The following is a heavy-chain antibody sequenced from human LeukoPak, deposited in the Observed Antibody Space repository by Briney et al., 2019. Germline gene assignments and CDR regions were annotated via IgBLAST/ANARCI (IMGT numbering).Heavy chain of an antibody. CDR2: IYSGGDT. V-gene: IGHV3-53*01. J-gene: IGHJ6*03. D-gene: IGHD2-2*01. Sequence: GGSLRLSCAASGFTVSTNFMSWVRQAPGKGLEWVSFIYSGGDTYYADSVKGRFTISRDSSKNTLYLQMNSLRAEDTAMYYCARSCSYCSSTYYMDVWGKGTTVTVSS. CDR3: ARSCSYCSSTYYMDV. CDR1: GFTVSTNF.